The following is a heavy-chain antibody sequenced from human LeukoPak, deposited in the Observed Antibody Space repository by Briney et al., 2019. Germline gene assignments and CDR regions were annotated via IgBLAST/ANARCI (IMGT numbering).Heavy chain of an antibody. D-gene: IGHD3-10*01. CDR2: ISAYNGNT. J-gene: IGHJ4*02. CDR3: ATAYTYYYGSGSYYNY. V-gene: IGHV1-18*01. Sequence: ASVKVSCKASGYTFTSYGISWVRQAPGQGLEWMGWISAYNGNTNYAQKLQGRVTMTADTSTSTAYMELRSLRSDDTTVYYCATAYTYYYGSGSYYNYWGQGTLVTVSS. CDR1: GYTFTSYG.